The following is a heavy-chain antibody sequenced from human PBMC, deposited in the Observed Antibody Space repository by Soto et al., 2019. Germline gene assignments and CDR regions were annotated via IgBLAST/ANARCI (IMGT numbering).Heavy chain of an antibody. V-gene: IGHV3-21*01. D-gene: IGHD2-21*02. J-gene: IGHJ4*02. Sequence: EVQLVESGGGLVKPGESLRLSCAASGFTFRTYSMNWVRQAPGKGLEWVSLISSSSSYIYYADSLKDRFTISRDNAKNSLYLEMNNLRAEDTAVYYCERFVSATAINDHWGQGTLVTVSS. CDR2: ISSSSSYI. CDR3: ERFVSATAINDH. CDR1: GFTFRTYS.